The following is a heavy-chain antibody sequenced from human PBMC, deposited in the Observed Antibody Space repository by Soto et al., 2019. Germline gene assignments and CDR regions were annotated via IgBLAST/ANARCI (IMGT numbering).Heavy chain of an antibody. V-gene: IGHV1-69*12. D-gene: IGHD3-22*01. CDR1: GDTFTNHV. CDR3: ARDLGSGYERGDY. CDR2: INSLFGTP. Sequence: QVQLVQSGDEVKKPGSSVKVSCKASGDTFTNHVFNWVRQAPGQGLEWMGGINSLFGTPNYSRRFQGRVTITADESTATSYMELSSLRSDDTAVYYCARDLGSGYERGDYWGQGTLVTVSS. J-gene: IGHJ4*02.